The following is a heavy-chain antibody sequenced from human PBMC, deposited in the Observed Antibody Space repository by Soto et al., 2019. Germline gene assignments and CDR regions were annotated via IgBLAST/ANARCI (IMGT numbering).Heavy chain of an antibody. CDR1: GFTFSSYA. CDR2: ISGSGGST. Sequence: GGSLRLSCAASGFTFSSYAMSWVRQAPGKGLEWVSAISGSGGSTYYADSVKGRFTISRDNSKNTLYLQMNSLRAEDTAVYYCAKDLPRLIVVVITTNDAFDIWGQGTMVTVSS. J-gene: IGHJ3*02. D-gene: IGHD3-22*01. CDR3: AKDLPRLIVVVITTNDAFDI. V-gene: IGHV3-23*01.